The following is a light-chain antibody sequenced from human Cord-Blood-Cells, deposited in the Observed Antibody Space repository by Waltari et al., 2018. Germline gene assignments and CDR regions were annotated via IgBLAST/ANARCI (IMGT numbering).Light chain of an antibody. CDR1: SSDVGGYNY. J-gene: IGLJ2*01. CDR2: VVS. V-gene: IGLV2-14*01. Sequence: QSALTQPASVSGSPGQSITISCTGTSSDVGGYNYVSWYQQHPGKAPKLMIYVVSNRPAGVSNRFSGSKSGNTASLTISGLQAEYEADYYCSSYTSSSTLVFGGGTKLTVL. CDR3: SSYTSSSTLV.